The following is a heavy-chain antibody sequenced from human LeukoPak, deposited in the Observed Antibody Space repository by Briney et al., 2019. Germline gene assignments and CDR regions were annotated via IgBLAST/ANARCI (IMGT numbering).Heavy chain of an antibody. V-gene: IGHV3-11*06. Sequence: GGSLRLSCAASGFTFSDYYMSWIRQAPGKGLEWVSYISSGTSYTNYADSVKGRFTISRDNAKNSLYLQMNNLRAEDTALYYCARLVVVAATPGYFDYWGQGTLDTVSS. J-gene: IGHJ4*02. CDR2: ISSGTSYT. CDR3: ARLVVVAATPGYFDY. D-gene: IGHD2-15*01. CDR1: GFTFSDYY.